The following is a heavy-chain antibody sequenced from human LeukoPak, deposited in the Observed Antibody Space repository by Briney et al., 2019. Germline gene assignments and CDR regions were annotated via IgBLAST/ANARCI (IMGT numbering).Heavy chain of an antibody. J-gene: IGHJ3*02. CDR1: GYTFTGYY. CDR2: INPHSGDA. V-gene: IGHV1-2*02. CDR3: ARSRNWGRLFDI. Sequence: ASVKVSCKASGYTFTGYYMHWVRQAPGQGLEWMGWINPHSGDAHYAQRSQGRVTMTSDTSISTAYMEVDRLRSDDTAVYYCARSRNWGRLFDIWGQRTMVTVSS. D-gene: IGHD7-27*01.